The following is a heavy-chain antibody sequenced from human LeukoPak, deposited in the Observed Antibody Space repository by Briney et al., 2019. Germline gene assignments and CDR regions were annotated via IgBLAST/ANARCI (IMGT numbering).Heavy chain of an antibody. CDR3: ARWGYGPNFDY. CDR1: GGSFSGYY. V-gene: IGHV4-59*01. CDR2: IYYSGST. Sequence: PSETLSLTCAVYGGSFSGYYWSWIRQPPGKGLEWIGYIYYSGSTNYNPSLKSRVTISVDTSKNQFSLKLSSVTAADTAVYYCARWGYGPNFDYWGQGTLVTVSS. J-gene: IGHJ4*02. D-gene: IGHD2-15*01.